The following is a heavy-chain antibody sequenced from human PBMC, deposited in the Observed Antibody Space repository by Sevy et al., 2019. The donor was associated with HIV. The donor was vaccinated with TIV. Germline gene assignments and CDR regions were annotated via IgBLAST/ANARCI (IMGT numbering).Heavy chain of an antibody. CDR3: ARDGGWYNYAPSDY. CDR2: MSYDGNKR. Sequence: GGSLRLSCAASGFSFSSHGMHWVRQAPGKGLEWQAVMSYDGNKRYYADSVKGRFTISRDNSKNTLYLQMNSLRAEDTAVYYCARDGGWYNYAPSDYWGQGTLVTVSS. J-gene: IGHJ4*02. CDR1: GFSFSSHG. V-gene: IGHV3-30*03. D-gene: IGHD1-1*01.